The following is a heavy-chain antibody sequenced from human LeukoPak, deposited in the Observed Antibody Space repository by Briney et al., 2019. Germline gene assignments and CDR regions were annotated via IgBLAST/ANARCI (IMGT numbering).Heavy chain of an antibody. CDR3: ASKGDSTANYQLLRLDYFDY. Sequence: GGSLRLSCAASGFTFSTYGMHWVRQAPGKGLEWVAFIRYDGSSKYYADSVKGRFTISRDNSKNTLYLQMNSLRAEDTAVYYCASKGDSTANYQLLRLDYFDYWGQGTLVTVSS. V-gene: IGHV3-30*02. CDR1: GFTFSTYG. CDR2: IRYDGSSK. J-gene: IGHJ4*02. D-gene: IGHD2-2*01.